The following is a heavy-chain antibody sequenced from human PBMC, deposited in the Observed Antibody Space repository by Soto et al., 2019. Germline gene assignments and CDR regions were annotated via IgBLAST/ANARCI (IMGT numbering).Heavy chain of an antibody. V-gene: IGHV4-39*02. CDR1: GASISSSSFY. CDR2: IYYDGST. Sequence: SETLSLTCTVSGASISSSSFYWGWIRQPPGKGLESIANIYYDGSTYYNPSLKSRVTISLDTSKNQFSLKLSSVTAADTAVYYCARDPPPPDYWGQGTLVTVSS. CDR3: ARDPPPPDY. J-gene: IGHJ4*02.